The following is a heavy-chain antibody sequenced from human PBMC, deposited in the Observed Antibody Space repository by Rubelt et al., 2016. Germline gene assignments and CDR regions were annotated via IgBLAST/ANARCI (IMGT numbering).Heavy chain of an antibody. J-gene: IGHJ6*03. CDR3: ARGRPWRSEGKNDCYMDG. Sequence: QVQLVQSGAQVKNPGASVTVSCKASGYTFAKYGTTWVRQAPGQGPEWMGWITGDGRNTKYSQKFQGRVTVTNDRSTTTTYMEVGSLSSDDTAVDYGARGRPWRSEGKNDCYMDGWGKGTTVTVSS. CDR1: GYTFAKYG. CDR2: ITGDGRNT. V-gene: IGHV1-18*01. D-gene: IGHD1-1*01.